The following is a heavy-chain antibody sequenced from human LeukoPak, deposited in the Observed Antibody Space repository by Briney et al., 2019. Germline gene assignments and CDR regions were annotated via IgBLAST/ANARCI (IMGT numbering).Heavy chain of an antibody. D-gene: IGHD1-1*01. CDR1: GFSISGRD. V-gene: IGHV3-69-1*02. Sequence: PGGSLRLSCTVSGFSISGRDMTWGRQAPGKGLEWVSSIGSGGKMFYTDSAKGRFTVSRDTSKNTLFLQMNSLRAEDTAVYYCATTVWTGQFPDYFDVWGQGTLVTVSS. CDR3: ATTVWTGQFPDYFDV. CDR2: IGSGGKM. J-gene: IGHJ4*02.